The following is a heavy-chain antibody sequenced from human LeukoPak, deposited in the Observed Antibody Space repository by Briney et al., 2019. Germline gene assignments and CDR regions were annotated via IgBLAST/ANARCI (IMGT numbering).Heavy chain of an antibody. D-gene: IGHD3-3*01. V-gene: IGHV5-51*01. J-gene: IGHJ6*02. CDR3: ARHPLTLYDFWSGWKNYGMDV. CDR2: IYPGDSDT. CDR1: GYSFTSYW. Sequence: GESLKISCKGSGYSFTSYWIGWVRQMPGKGREWMGIIYPGDSDTRYSPSFQGQVTISADKSISTAYLQWSSLKASDTAMYYCARHPLTLYDFWSGWKNYGMDVWGQGTTVTVSS.